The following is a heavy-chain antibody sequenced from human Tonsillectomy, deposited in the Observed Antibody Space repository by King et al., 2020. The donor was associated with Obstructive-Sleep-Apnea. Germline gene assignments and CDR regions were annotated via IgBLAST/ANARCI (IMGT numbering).Heavy chain of an antibody. Sequence: QLQESGPGLVKPSETLSLTCTVSCGSVSNRDYYWGWIRQPPGKGLEWIGYFYYSGSTYDNPALKSRVTISIDTSKNQFSLKLSSVTAADTAVYYCARDSGPWGQGTLVTVSS. CDR3: ARDSGP. V-gene: IGHV4-39*07. CDR2: FYYSGST. D-gene: IGHD3-10*01. J-gene: IGHJ4*02. CDR1: CGSVSNRDYY.